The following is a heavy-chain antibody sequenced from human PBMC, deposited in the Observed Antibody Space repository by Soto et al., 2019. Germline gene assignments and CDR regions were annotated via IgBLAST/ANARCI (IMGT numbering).Heavy chain of an antibody. CDR1: GGSISSYY. Sequence: SETLSLTCTVSGGSISSYYWSWIRQPPGKGLEWIGYIYYSGSTNYNPSLKSRVTISVDTSKNQFSLKLSSVTAADTAVYYCARAIDFWSGYYTDWGQGTLVTVSS. CDR3: ARAIDFWSGYYTD. D-gene: IGHD3-3*01. J-gene: IGHJ4*02. V-gene: IGHV4-59*01. CDR2: IYYSGST.